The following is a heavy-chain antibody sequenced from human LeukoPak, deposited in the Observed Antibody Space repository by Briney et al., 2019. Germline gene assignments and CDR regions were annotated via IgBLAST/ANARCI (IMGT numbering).Heavy chain of an antibody. CDR3: AKDITSSGWYSGFDY. Sequence: PGGSLRLSCAASGFTFDDYAMRWVRQAPGKGLEWVSGISWNSGSIGYADSVKGRFTISRDNAKNSLYLQMNSLRAEDTALYYCAKDITSSGWYSGFDYWGQGTLVTVSS. D-gene: IGHD6-19*01. CDR2: ISWNSGSI. J-gene: IGHJ4*02. V-gene: IGHV3-9*01. CDR1: GFTFDDYA.